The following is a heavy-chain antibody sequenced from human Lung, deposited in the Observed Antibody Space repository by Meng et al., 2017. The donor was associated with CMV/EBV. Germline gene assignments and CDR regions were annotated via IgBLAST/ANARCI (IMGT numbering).Heavy chain of an antibody. CDR2: IDRDDDK. J-gene: IGHJ4*02. D-gene: IGHD5-24*01. V-gene: IGHV2-70D*14. CDR1: GFSLSTSRMR. CDR3: ARMGYGYNYVDY. Sequence: SGPTLVXPTQTLTLTCTFSGFSLSTSRMRVSWIRQPPGKALEWLARIDRDDDKFYSTSLKTRLTISKDTSKNQVVLTMTNMDPVDTATYYCARMGYGYNYVDYWGQGTLVTVSS.